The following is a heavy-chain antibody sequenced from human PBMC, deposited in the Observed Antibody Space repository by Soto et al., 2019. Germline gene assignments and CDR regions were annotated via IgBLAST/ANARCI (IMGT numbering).Heavy chain of an antibody. CDR1: GYTFTSYA. CDR2: MNPNSGNT. CDR3: AREKGSSGFDP. D-gene: IGHD6-6*01. V-gene: IGHV1-8*02. Sequence: ASVKVSCKASGYTFTSYAMHWVSQAPGQRLEWMGWMNPNSGNTGYAQKFQGRVTMTRNTSINTAYMELSSLRSEDTAVYYCAREKGSSGFDPWGQGTLVTVSS. J-gene: IGHJ5*02.